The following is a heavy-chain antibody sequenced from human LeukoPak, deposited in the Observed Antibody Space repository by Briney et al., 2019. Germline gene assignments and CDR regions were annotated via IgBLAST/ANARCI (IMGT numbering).Heavy chain of an antibody. D-gene: IGHD3-16*01. CDR3: ARDLGD. V-gene: IGHV4-4*08. Sequence: GSLRLSCAASGFTFSSYAMSWVRQAPGKGLEWIGRIYPSGTTNYNPSLKSRVTISVDTSKNQFSLKLNSVTAADTAVYYCARDLGDWGQGTLVTVS. CDR1: GFTFSSYA. J-gene: IGHJ4*02. CDR2: IYPSGTT.